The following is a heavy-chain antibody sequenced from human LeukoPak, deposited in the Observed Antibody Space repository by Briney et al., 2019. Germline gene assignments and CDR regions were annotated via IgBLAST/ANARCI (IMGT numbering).Heavy chain of an antibody. CDR1: GFTFNRHW. Sequence: GGSLRLSCAASGFTFNRHWMSWVRQAPGKGLDWVATINQDGSVKHYVDSVKGRFIISRDNSKNTLYLQMNSLRAEDTAVYYCARDPYSYGYYFDYWGQGTLVTVSS. D-gene: IGHD5-18*01. V-gene: IGHV3-7*01. J-gene: IGHJ4*02. CDR2: INQDGSVK. CDR3: ARDPYSYGYYFDY.